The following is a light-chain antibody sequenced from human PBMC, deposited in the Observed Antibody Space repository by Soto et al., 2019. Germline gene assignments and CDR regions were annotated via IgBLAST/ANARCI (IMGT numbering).Light chain of an antibody. V-gene: IGLV2-8*01. CDR3: CSYAGSRI. CDR1: SRDIGNNNY. J-gene: IGLJ1*01. CDR2: EVT. Sequence: TQPPSASGSPGQSVTISCTGNSRDIGNNNYVSWYQQHPGKAPKLMIYEVTKRPSGVPDRFSGSKSGNTASLTVSGLQAEDEADYYCCSYAGSRIFGPGTKVTVL.